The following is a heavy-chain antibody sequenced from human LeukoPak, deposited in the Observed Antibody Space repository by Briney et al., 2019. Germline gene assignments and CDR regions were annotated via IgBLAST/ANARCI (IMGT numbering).Heavy chain of an antibody. CDR2: INHSGST. CDR3: ARGRVAPAAAFDY. CDR1: GYSISSGYY. Sequence: SETLSLTCAVSGYSISSGYYWSWIRQPPGKGLEWIREINHSGSTNYNPSLKSRVTISVDTSKNQFSLKLSSVTAADTAVYYCARGRVAPAAAFDYWGQGTLVTVSS. D-gene: IGHD2-2*01. J-gene: IGHJ4*02. V-gene: IGHV4-34*01.